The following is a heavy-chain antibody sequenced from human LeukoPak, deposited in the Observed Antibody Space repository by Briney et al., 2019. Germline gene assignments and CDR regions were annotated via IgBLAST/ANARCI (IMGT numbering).Heavy chain of an antibody. V-gene: IGHV3-21*01. Sequence: GGSLRLSCAASGFALRSYDMYWVRQAPGKGLEWVSSISDRSTYIYYADSLKGRFTISRDNAKNSLYLQINSLRVEDTAVYYCARGVRIAVADYWGQGTLVTVSS. J-gene: IGHJ4*02. CDR3: ARGVRIAVADY. CDR1: GFALRSYD. CDR2: ISDRSTYI. D-gene: IGHD6-13*01.